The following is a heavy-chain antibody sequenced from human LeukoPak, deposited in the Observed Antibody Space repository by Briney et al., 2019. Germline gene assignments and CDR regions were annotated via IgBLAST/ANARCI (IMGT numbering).Heavy chain of an antibody. CDR1: DDSFSSHY. V-gene: IGHV4-59*11. CDR2: ISYIGST. Sequence: SDTLSLICAVSDDSFSSHYWTWIRQPPGKGLEWIGYISYIGSTNYNPSLKSRGTISIDTSRNQFSLRLSSVTAADTAVYYCARDLVTVTKGFDIWGQGTMVSVSS. D-gene: IGHD4-17*01. CDR3: ARDLVTVTKGFDI. J-gene: IGHJ3*02.